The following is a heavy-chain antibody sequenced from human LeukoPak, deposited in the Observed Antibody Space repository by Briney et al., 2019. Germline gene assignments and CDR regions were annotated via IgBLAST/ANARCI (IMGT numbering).Heavy chain of an antibody. CDR2: INHSGST. Sequence: LSLSVADHGGGYGGKYWWWIHQHQGKGLEWIGEINHSGSTNYNPSLKSRVTISVDTSKNQFSLKLSSVTAADTAVYYCARGYQLLYGFWFDPWGQGTLVTVSS. CDR1: GGGYGGKY. D-gene: IGHD2-2*02. CDR3: ARGYQLLYGFWFDP. V-gene: IGHV4-34*01. J-gene: IGHJ5*02.